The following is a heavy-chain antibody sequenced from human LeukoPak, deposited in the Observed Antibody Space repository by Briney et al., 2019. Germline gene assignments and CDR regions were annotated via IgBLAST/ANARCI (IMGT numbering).Heavy chain of an antibody. CDR2: IYHSGST. D-gene: IGHD1-26*01. CDR1: GGSIRSTSYY. V-gene: IGHV4-39*01. Sequence: SETLSLTCTVSGGSIRSTSYYWGWIRQPPGKGLEWIGSIYHSGSTYYNPSLKSRVTISVDTSKNQFSLKLRSVTAADAAIYYCARRGPWSGGYYFMDVWGKGTTVTVSS. J-gene: IGHJ6*03. CDR3: ARRGPWSGGYYFMDV.